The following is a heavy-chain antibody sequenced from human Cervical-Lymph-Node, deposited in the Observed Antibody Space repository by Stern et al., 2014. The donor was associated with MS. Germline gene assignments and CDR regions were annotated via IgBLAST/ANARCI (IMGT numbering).Heavy chain of an antibody. J-gene: IGHJ5*02. CDR1: GGSISSGSYY. D-gene: IGHD6-19*01. V-gene: IGHV4-61*02. CDR3: ARDRAVAGTFDP. CDR2: IYTSGST. Sequence: QVQLQESGPGLVKPSQTLSLTCTVSGGSISSGSYYWSWIRQPAGKGLEWIGRIYTSGSTNYNPSLKSRVTISVDTSKNQFSLKLSSVTAADTAVYYCARDRAVAGTFDPWGQGTLVTVSS.